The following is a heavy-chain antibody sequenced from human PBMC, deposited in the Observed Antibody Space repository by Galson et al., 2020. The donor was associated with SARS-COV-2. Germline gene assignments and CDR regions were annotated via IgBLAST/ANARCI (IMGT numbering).Heavy chain of an antibody. D-gene: IGHD3-9*01. Sequence: GESLKISCAASGFTFSSYSMNWVRQAPGKGLEWVSSISSSSSYIYYADSVKGRFTISRDNAKNSLYLQMNSLRAEDTAVYYCARDRVGYFDWLLYFDYWGQGTLVTVSS. V-gene: IGHV3-21*01. CDR2: ISSSSSYI. CDR1: GFTFSSYS. CDR3: ARDRVGYFDWLLYFDY. J-gene: IGHJ4*02.